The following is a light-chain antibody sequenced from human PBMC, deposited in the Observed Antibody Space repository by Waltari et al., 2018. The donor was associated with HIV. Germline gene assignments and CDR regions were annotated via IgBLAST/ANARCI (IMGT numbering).Light chain of an antibody. Sequence: SYELTQPPSVSVSPGQTARIPCSGEGLGDKYVSWYQQKPGQSPILVMFQDTKWPSGIPERFSGSNSRNTATLTISGTQTMDEADYYCLAWGTSTVVFGGGTTLTV. CDR1: GLGDKY. CDR2: QDT. CDR3: LAWGTSTVV. V-gene: IGLV3-1*01. J-gene: IGLJ2*01.